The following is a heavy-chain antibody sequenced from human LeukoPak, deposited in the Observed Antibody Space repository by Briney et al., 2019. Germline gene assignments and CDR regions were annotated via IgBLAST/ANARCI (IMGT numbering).Heavy chain of an antibody. Sequence: ASVKVSCKASGYTFTSYGISWVRQAPGQGLEWMGWISAYNGNTNYAQKVQGRVTMTTDTSTSTAYMELRSLRSDDTAVFYCARGLRGYIRFDYWGQGTLVTVSS. CDR2: ISAYNGNT. CDR1: GYTFTSYG. V-gene: IGHV1-18*01. J-gene: IGHJ4*02. D-gene: IGHD1-1*01. CDR3: ARGLRGYIRFDY.